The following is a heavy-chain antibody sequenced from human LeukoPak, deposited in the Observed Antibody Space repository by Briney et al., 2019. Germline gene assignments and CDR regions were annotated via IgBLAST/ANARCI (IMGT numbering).Heavy chain of an antibody. V-gene: IGHV4-34*01. CDR3: ARGRYYYGSGSSGNWFDP. CDR1: GGSFSGYY. J-gene: IGHJ5*02. CDR2: INHSGST. D-gene: IGHD3-10*01. Sequence: PSETLSLTCAVYGGSFSGYYWSWIRQPPGKGLEWIGEINHSGSTNYNPPLKSRVTISVDTSKNQFSLKLSSVTAADTAVYYCARGRYYYGSGSSGNWFDPWGQGTLVTVSS.